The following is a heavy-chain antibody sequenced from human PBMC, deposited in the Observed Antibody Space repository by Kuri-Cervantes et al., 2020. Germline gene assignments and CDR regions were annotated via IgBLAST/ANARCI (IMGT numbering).Heavy chain of an antibody. CDR3: ARDPATIDNYYGMHV. J-gene: IGHJ6*02. V-gene: IGHV3-23*01. D-gene: IGHD5-24*01. CDR1: GFTSNNYA. CDR2: ISGSDGST. Sequence: GGSLRLSCAASGFTSNNYAMNWVRQAPGKGLEWVSVISGSDGSTYYADSVKGRFTISRDNSQNTLFLQMNSLRAEDTAVYYCARDPATIDNYYGMHVWGQGTTVTVSS.